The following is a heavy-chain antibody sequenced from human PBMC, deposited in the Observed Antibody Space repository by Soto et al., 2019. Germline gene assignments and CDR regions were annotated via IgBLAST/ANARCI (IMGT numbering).Heavy chain of an antibody. J-gene: IGHJ6*02. CDR3: ARPPVKDYYYYGMDV. CDR2: IYPGDSDT. CDR1: GYSFTSYW. Sequence: GESLKISCKGSGYSFTSYWIGWVRQMPGKGLEWMGIIYPGDSDTRYSPSFQGQVTISADKSISTAYLQRSSLKASDTAMYYCARPPVKDYYYYGMDVWGQGTTVTVSS. V-gene: IGHV5-51*01.